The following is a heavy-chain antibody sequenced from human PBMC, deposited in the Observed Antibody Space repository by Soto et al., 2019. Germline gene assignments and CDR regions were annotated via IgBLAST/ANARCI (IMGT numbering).Heavy chain of an antibody. D-gene: IGHD4-17*01. CDR2: ISAYNGNT. CDR3: ARSSSDYGDDGLSLGY. Sequence: QVQLVQSGAEVKKPGASVKVSCKASGYTFSGYGINWVRQAPGQGLEWMGWISAYNGNTKYAQKFHGRVTMTTDTSTSTAHMELRSLRSDDTAVYFCARSSSDYGDDGLSLGYWGQGTLVTVSS. J-gene: IGHJ4*02. V-gene: IGHV1-18*01. CDR1: GYTFSGYG.